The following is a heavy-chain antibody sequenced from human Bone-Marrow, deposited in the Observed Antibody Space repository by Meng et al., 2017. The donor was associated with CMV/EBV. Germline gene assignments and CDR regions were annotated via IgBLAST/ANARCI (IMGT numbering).Heavy chain of an antibody. D-gene: IGHD5-24*01. CDR2: ISSSSDYI. CDR1: GFSFSSYS. V-gene: IGHV3-21*01. J-gene: IGHJ4*02. Sequence: GESLKISCAASGFSFSSYSMNWVRQAPGKGLEWVSSISSSSDYIYYADSVKGRFTISRDNAKNSLYLQMNGLRAEDTAVYYCARDLQDGYNFVSYWGQGTLVTASS. CDR3: ARDLQDGYNFVSY.